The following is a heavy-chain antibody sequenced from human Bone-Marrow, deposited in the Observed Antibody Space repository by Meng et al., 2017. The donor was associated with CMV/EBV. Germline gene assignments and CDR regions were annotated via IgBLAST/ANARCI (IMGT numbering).Heavy chain of an antibody. CDR2: INPSGGST. V-gene: IGHV1-46*01. CDR3: AREWELDGFDI. J-gene: IGHJ3*02. CDR1: GYIFTDYY. D-gene: IGHD1-26*01. Sequence: ASVKVSCKASGYIFTDYYMHWVRQAPGQGLEWMGIINPSGGSTSYAQKFQGRVTMTRDTSTSTVYMELSSLRSEDTAVYYCAREWELDGFDIWGQGTMVTVSS.